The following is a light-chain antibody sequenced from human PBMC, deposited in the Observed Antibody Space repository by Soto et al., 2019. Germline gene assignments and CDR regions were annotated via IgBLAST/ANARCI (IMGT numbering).Light chain of an antibody. CDR3: QKYLSGPWT. J-gene: IGKJ1*01. Sequence: DIQMTQSPSSLSASVGDRVTITCRASQAISNSLAWYQQKPGKVPKLLIYAASTLQSGVPSRFSGSGSGTDFNLTISSLQPEDVATDYCQKYLSGPWTFGQGTKVDIK. V-gene: IGKV1-27*01. CDR1: QAISNS. CDR2: AAS.